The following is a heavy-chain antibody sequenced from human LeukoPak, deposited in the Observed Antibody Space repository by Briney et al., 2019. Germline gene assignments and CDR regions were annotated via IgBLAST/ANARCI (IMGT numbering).Heavy chain of an antibody. Sequence: ASVKASCKASGYSFPIYGVSWVRQAPGQGLEWMGWISGKNGNTNYEQKYQGRVTLTTDTSTSTVYMELRSLRSDDTAVYYCASGREGYNPADYWGQGTLVTVSS. CDR3: ASGREGYNPADY. CDR2: ISGKNGNT. J-gene: IGHJ4*02. D-gene: IGHD5-24*01. CDR1: GYSFPIYG. V-gene: IGHV1-18*01.